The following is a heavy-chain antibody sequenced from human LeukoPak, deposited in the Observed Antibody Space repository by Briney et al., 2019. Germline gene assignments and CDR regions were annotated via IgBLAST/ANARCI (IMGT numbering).Heavy chain of an antibody. J-gene: IGHJ4*02. V-gene: IGHV4-59*12. CDR3: AVGYSSSWYTY. D-gene: IGHD6-13*01. Sequence: SETLSLTCTVSGGSISSYYWSWIRQPPGKGLEWIVYIYYSGSTNYNPSLKSRVTISVDTSKNQFSLKLSSVTAADTAVYYCAVGYSSSWYTYWGQGTLVTVSS. CDR1: GGSISSYY. CDR2: IYYSGST.